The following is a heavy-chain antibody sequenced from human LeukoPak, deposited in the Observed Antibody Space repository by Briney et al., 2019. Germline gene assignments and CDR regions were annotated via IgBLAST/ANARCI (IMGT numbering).Heavy chain of an antibody. D-gene: IGHD2-21*02. J-gene: IGHJ3*02. CDR3: ARSPVTGPGANAFDI. Sequence: GESLKISCKGSGYSFTSYWIGWVRQMPGKGLEWMGIIYPGDSDTRYSPSFQGQVTISADKSISTAYLQWSSLKASDTAMYYCARSPVTGPGANAFDIWGQGTMVTVSS. CDR2: IYPGDSDT. V-gene: IGHV5-51*01. CDR1: GYSFTSYW.